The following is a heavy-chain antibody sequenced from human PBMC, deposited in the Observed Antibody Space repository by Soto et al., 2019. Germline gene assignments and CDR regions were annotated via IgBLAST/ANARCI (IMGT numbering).Heavy chain of an antibody. J-gene: IGHJ5*02. CDR3: ALYVSTSPAGWFDP. CDR2: IYWDDDK. Sequence: QITLKESGPTLVKPTQTLTLTFTFSGLSLSTSGEAVGWIRQPPGKALEGLALIYWDDDKRYNTTLKTRLTITKYSAKNQVVRTLTNRDPVASATYDGALYVSTSPAGWFDPWGQGIPGTVSS. D-gene: IGHD3-10*01. CDR1: GLSLSTSGEA. V-gene: IGHV2-5*02.